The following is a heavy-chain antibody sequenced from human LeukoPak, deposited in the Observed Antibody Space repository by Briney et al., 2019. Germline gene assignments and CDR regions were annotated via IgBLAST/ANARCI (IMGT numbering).Heavy chain of an antibody. CDR1: GYSISSGYY. D-gene: IGHD3-16*02. CDR3: ARVVKGAVFDP. Sequence: SETLFLTCTVSGYSISSGYYWGWIRQPPGKGLEWIGSIYHSGSTYYNPSLKSRVTISVDTSKNQFSLKLSSVTAADTAVYYCARVVKGAVFDPWGQGTLVTVSS. V-gene: IGHV4-38-2*02. CDR2: IYHSGST. J-gene: IGHJ5*02.